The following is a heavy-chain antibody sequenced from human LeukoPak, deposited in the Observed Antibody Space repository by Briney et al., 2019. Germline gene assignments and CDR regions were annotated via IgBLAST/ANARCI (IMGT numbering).Heavy chain of an antibody. D-gene: IGHD6-19*01. CDR2: ISAYNGNT. J-gene: IGHJ5*02. V-gene: IGHV1-18*01. Sequence: GASVKVSCKASGYTFTSYGISWVRQAPGQGLEWMGWISAYNGNTNYAQKLQGRVTMTTDTSTSTAYMELRSLRSDDTAVYYCARDNEQWLVRGWFDPWGQGTLVTVSS. CDR1: GYTFTSYG. CDR3: ARDNEQWLVRGWFDP.